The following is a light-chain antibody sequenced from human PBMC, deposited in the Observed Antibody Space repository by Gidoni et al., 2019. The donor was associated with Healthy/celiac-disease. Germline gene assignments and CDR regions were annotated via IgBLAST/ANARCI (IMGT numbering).Light chain of an antibody. CDR2: GAS. V-gene: IGKV3-20*01. CDR1: QSVSSSY. Sequence: EIVLTQSTGTLSLSPGERATLSCRASQSVSSSYVAWYQQKPGPAPRLLIYGASSRATGIPDRFSGSGSGTDFTLTISRLEPEYFAVYYCQQYGSSPLTFGGGTKVEIK. J-gene: IGKJ4*01. CDR3: QQYGSSPLT.